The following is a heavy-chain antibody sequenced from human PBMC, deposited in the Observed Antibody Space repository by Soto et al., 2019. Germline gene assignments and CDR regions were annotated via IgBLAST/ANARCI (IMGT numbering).Heavy chain of an antibody. Sequence: GGSLRLSWAASGFTFSSYAIHWVRQAPGKGLEWVAVIAYDGRNKYYADSVKGRFTISRDNSKNTLYLQMNSLRIEDTAVYYCARELERVFDYWGQGTLVTVS. CDR1: GFTFSSYA. CDR3: ARELERVFDY. D-gene: IGHD1-1*01. CDR2: IAYDGRNK. V-gene: IGHV3-30*04. J-gene: IGHJ4*02.